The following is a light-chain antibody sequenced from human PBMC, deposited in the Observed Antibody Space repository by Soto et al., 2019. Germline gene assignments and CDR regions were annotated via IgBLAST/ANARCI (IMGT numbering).Light chain of an antibody. CDR1: STDVGAYNY. Sequence: QSALTQPPSASGSPGQSVTISCTGTSTDVGAYNYVSWYQQHPGTAPKLMIHEVSDRPSGVSNRFSGSKSGNTASLTISGLQAEDGADYYCSSFTAYNPVVFGGGTKVPVL. CDR3: SSFTAYNPVV. V-gene: IGLV2-14*01. CDR2: EVS. J-gene: IGLJ2*01.